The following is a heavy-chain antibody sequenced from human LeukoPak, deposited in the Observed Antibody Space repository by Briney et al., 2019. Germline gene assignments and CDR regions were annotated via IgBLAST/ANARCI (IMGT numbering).Heavy chain of an antibody. CDR2: IYASGNT. D-gene: IGHD4-17*01. V-gene: IGHV4-4*07. J-gene: IGHJ4*02. CDR1: GGSISSYY. CDR3: ARYTVTTFLYRND. Sequence: SETLSLTCTVSGGSISSYYWSWIRQPAGKGLEWIGRIYASGNTNYNPSLKSRVTMSQDTSENQFALKLTSVTAADTAVYYCARYTVTTFLYRNDWGQGTLVTVSS.